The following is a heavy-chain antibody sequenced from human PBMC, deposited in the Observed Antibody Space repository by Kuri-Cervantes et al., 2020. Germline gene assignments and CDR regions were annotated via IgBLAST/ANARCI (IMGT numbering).Heavy chain of an antibody. D-gene: IGHD2-2*01. V-gene: IGHV3-30*18. J-gene: IGHJ4*02. CDR3: AKSWWRPAIGGHFDY. CDR2: ISYDGSNK. CDR1: GFTFSSYG. Sequence: GGSLRLSCAASGFTFSSYGMHWVRQAPGKGLEWVAVISYDGSNKYYADSVKGRFTISRDNSKNTLYLQMNSLRAEDTAVYYCAKSWWRPAIGGHFDYWGQGTLVTVSS.